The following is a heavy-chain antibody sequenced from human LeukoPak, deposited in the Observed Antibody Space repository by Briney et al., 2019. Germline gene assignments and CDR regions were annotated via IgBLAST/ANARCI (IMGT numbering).Heavy chain of an antibody. D-gene: IGHD2-8*01. CDR1: GYSISSGYY. CDR2: IYHSGST. Sequence: PSETLSLTCTVSGYSISSGYYWGWIRQPPGKGLEWIGSIYHSGSTYYNPSLKSRVTISVDTSKIQFSLKLSSVTAADTAVYYCARVAAHCTNGVCYLYYFDFWGQGTLVTVSS. CDR3: ARVAAHCTNGVCYLYYFDF. J-gene: IGHJ4*02. V-gene: IGHV4-38-2*02.